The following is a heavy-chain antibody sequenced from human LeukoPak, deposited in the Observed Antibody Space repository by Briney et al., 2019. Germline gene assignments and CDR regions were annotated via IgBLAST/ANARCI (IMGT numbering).Heavy chain of an antibody. Sequence: PXETLXXXCTVSGDSISGFYWSWIRQPPGKGLEWIGYIYYSGSTNYNPSLKSRVTISVDMSENQFSLKLSSVIAADTAVYYCAXQTGSGLFILPGGQGTLVTVSS. V-gene: IGHV4-59*01. D-gene: IGHD3/OR15-3a*01. J-gene: IGHJ4*02. CDR2: IYYSGST. CDR1: GDSISGFY. CDR3: AXQTGSGLFILP.